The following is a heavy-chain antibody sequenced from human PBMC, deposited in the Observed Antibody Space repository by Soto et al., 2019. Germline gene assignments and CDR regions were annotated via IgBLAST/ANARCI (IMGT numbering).Heavy chain of an antibody. J-gene: IGHJ4*02. D-gene: IGHD2-21*02. CDR3: ARGNPLTFDY. CDR1: GFTFSSYS. Sequence: EVQLVESGGGLVKPGGSLRLSCAASGFTFSSYSMNWVRQAPRKGLEWVSSISSSSSYIYYADSVKGRFTISRDNAKNSLYLQMNSLRAEDTAVYYCARGNPLTFDYWGQGTLVTVSS. V-gene: IGHV3-21*01. CDR2: ISSSSSYI.